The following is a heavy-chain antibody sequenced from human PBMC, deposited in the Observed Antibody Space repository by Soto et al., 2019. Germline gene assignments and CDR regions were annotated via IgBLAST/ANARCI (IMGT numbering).Heavy chain of an antibody. CDR2: IYHSGST. Sequence: QLQLQESGSGLVKPSQTLSLTCAVSGGSINSGGYSWSWIRQPPGKGLEWIGYIYHSGSTYYNPSLKSRVTISVDRSKNQFSLKLSSVTAADTAVYYCARTDYAGNSDWFDSWGQGTLVTVSS. J-gene: IGHJ5*01. CDR3: ARTDYAGNSDWFDS. D-gene: IGHD4-17*01. CDR1: GGSINSGGYS. V-gene: IGHV4-30-2*01.